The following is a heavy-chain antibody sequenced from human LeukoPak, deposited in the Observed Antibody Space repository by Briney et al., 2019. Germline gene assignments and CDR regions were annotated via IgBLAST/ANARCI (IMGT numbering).Heavy chain of an antibody. Sequence: PGGSLRLSCAVSGFTLSDYSMIWIRQAPGKGVEWVSSMSGVSTYIKYADSVKGRFTVSRDNAENSLYLQMNSLRADDTAVYYCARYQYGYWHIDYWGQGTLVIVSS. CDR2: MSGVSTYI. CDR3: ARYQYGYWHIDY. V-gene: IGHV3-21*01. J-gene: IGHJ4*02. D-gene: IGHD4-17*01. CDR1: GFTLSDYS.